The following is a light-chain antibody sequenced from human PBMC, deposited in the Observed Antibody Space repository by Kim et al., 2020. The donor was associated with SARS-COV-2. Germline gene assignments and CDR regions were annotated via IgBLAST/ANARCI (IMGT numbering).Light chain of an antibody. CDR1: QSVSGN. CDR3: QQYANWLLT. J-gene: IGKJ4*01. CDR2: GAS. V-gene: IGKV3D-15*01. Sequence: EVVMTQTPATLSVSPGDKATLSCRASQSVSGNLAWYQQEPGQSPRLLIYGASIRATGIPARFSGSASGTEFTLTITSLQSEDVAVYFCQQYANWLLTFGGGTKVDIK.